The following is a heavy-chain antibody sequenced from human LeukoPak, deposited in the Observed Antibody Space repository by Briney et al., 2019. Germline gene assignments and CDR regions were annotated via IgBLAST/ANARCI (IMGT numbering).Heavy chain of an antibody. Sequence: PSETLSLNCAVYGGSFSGYYWSWIHQPPGKGLEWIGEINHSGSTNYNPSLKSRVTISVDTYKNQFSLKLSSVTAADTAVYYCARRMPLNKGAYGMDLWGQGTTVTVSS. V-gene: IGHV4-34*01. CDR3: ARRMPLNKGAYGMDL. D-gene: IGHD1-26*01. CDR1: GGSFSGYY. CDR2: INHSGST. J-gene: IGHJ6*01.